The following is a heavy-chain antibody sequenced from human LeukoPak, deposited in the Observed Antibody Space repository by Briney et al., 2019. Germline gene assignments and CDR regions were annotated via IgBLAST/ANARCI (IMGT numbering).Heavy chain of an antibody. CDR2: IYYSGST. D-gene: IGHD6-13*01. CDR3: ARASSSSYFDY. CDR1: GGSISSYY. Sequence: SETLSLTCTVSGGSISSYYWSWIRQPPGKGLEWIGYIYYSGSTNYNPSLKSRVTISVDTSKNQFSLKLSSVTAADTAVYYCARASSSSYFDYWGQGTLVTVSS. V-gene: IGHV4-59*01. J-gene: IGHJ4*02.